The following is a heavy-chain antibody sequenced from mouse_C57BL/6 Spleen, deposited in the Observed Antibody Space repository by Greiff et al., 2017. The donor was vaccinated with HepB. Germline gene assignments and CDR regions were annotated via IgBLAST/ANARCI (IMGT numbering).Heavy chain of an antibody. Sequence: EVQRVESGGGLVKPGGSLKLSCAASGFTFSDYGMHWVRQAPEKGLEWVAYISSGSSTIYYADTVKGRFTISRDNAKNTLFLQMTSLRSEDTAMYYCASPTVVARGYFDVWGTGTTVTVSS. CDR2: ISSGSSTI. CDR1: GFTFSDYG. CDR3: ASPTVVARGYFDV. D-gene: IGHD1-1*01. V-gene: IGHV5-17*01. J-gene: IGHJ1*03.